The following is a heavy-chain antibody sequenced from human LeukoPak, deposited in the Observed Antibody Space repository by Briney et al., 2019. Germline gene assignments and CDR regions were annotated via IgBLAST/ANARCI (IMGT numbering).Heavy chain of an antibody. J-gene: IGHJ4*02. D-gene: IGHD6-13*01. Sequence: GGSPRLSCAASGFTFDDYGMHWVRHAPGKGLEWVSGISWNSGVIGYADSVKGRFTFSRDNAKNSLYLQMNSLRVEDTALYYCAKDRTIGAAGYFDYWGQGTLVTVSS. CDR3: AKDRTIGAAGYFDY. CDR1: GFTFDDYG. V-gene: IGHV3-9*01. CDR2: ISWNSGVI.